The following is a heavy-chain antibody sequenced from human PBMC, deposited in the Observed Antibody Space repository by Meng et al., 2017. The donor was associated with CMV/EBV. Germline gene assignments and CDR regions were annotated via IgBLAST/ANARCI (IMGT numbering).Heavy chain of an antibody. D-gene: IGHD2-15*01. V-gene: IGHV3-7*04. CDR2: IKQDGSEK. Sequence: GESLKISLAASGFTFSSYWRSWVRQAPGKGLEWVANIKQDGSEKYYVDSVKGRFTISRDNAKNSLYLQRNSLRAEDTAVYYCARGWLLGFDYWGQGTLVTVSS. CDR1: GFTFSSYW. J-gene: IGHJ4*02. CDR3: ARGWLLGFDY.